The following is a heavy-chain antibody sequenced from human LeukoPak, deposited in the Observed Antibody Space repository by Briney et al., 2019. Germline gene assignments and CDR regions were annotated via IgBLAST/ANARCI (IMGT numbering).Heavy chain of an antibody. CDR2: SSGSGSNT. D-gene: IGHD5-18*01. CDR3: AKEGGIQLWLPSHY. Sequence: GGSLRLSCAASGFTFSSYAMSWVRQAPGKGLEWVSTSSGSGSNTYYADSVKGRFTISRDNSKNTLYLQMNSLRAEDTAVYYCAKEGGIQLWLPSHYWGQGPLVTVSS. V-gene: IGHV3-23*01. J-gene: IGHJ4*02. CDR1: GFTFSSYA.